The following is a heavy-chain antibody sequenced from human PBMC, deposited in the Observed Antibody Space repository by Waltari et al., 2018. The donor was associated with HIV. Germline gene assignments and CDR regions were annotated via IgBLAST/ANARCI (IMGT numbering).Heavy chain of an antibody. CDR3: ARANVRGWELLTGLDY. D-gene: IGHD1-26*01. CDR1: GYTFTCYY. J-gene: IGHJ4*02. Sequence: HVQLVQSGAVVKKPGASVRVSCKASGYTFTCYYVRWVRQAPGHGLERVGCLNPYSGGTNDAQKLPDSVTMTRDRSISTAYMKLSRLSSGDTAVFYCARANVRGWELLTGLDYWGQGTLVTVAS. CDR2: LNPYSGGT. V-gene: IGHV1-2*02.